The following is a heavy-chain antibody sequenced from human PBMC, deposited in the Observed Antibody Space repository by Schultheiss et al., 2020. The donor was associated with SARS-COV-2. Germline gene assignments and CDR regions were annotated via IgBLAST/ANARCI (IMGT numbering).Heavy chain of an antibody. Sequence: GGSLRLSCAASGFTFSSYSMNWVRQAPGKGLEWVSAISGSGGSTYYADSVKGRFTISRDNSKNTLYLQMNSLRAEDTAVYYCARDRGGWYYFDYWGQGTLVTGSS. D-gene: IGHD6-19*01. CDR1: GFTFSSYS. CDR3: ARDRGGWYYFDY. V-gene: IGHV3-23*01. J-gene: IGHJ4*02. CDR2: ISGSGGST.